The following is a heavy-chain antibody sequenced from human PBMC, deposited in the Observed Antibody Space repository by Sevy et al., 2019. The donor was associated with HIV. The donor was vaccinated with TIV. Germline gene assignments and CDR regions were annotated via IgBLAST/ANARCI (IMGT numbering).Heavy chain of an antibody. CDR2: IYYSGNT. D-gene: IGHD3-16*02. CDR3: GRHYLSESRQSFDY. CDR1: GGSIGSSSYY. J-gene: IGHJ4*02. V-gene: IGHV4-39*01. Sequence: SETLSLTCTVSGGSIGSSSYYWGWIRQPPGKGLEWIGTIYYSGNTYYNPSLKSRVTISVDTSKNQFSLKLRSVTPADTAVYSCGRHYLSESRQSFDYWGQGTLVTVSS.